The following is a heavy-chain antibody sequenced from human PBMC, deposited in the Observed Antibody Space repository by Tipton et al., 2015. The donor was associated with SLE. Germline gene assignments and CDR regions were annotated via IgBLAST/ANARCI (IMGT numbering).Heavy chain of an antibody. D-gene: IGHD6-13*01. Sequence: LRLSCAVYGGSFSGYHWTWIRQPPGQGLEWIGEIADTGSPNYNPSLKRRVTISLDTSKNQFSLKLSSVTAADTAVYYCAGAVGTAAGLRDYWGQGTLVTVSS. V-gene: IGHV4-34*01. CDR3: AGAVGTAAGLRDY. CDR2: IADTGSP. J-gene: IGHJ4*02. CDR1: GGSFSGYH.